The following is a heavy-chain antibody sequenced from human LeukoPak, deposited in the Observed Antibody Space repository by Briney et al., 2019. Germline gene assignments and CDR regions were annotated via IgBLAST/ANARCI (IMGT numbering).Heavy chain of an antibody. D-gene: IGHD6-19*01. CDR1: GFTFSSYG. V-gene: IGHV3-30*02. J-gene: IGHJ4*02. CDR3: AKDLYSSCWYYFDY. CDR2: IRYDGSNK. Sequence: GGSLRLSCAASGFTFSSYGMHWVRQAPGKGLEWVAFIRYDGSNKYYADSVKGRFTISRDNSKNTLYLQMNSLRAEDTAVYYCAKDLYSSCWYYFDYWGQGTLVTVCS.